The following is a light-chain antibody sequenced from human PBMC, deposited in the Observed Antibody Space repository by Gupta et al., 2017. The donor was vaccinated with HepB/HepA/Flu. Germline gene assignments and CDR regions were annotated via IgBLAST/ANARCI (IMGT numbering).Light chain of an antibody. CDR3: QQEISSSWA. V-gene: IGKV1-5*03. CDR2: KAS. J-gene: IGKJ1*01. CDR1: QSISNW. Sequence: DIQMTQSPSTLSASVVDRVNITCRAIQSISNWLAWYQQKPGKVPKLLIYKASTLQRGVPSRFSGSGSGTEFTLTITGRQPEDFAYYYCQQEISSSWAFGQGTKVELK.